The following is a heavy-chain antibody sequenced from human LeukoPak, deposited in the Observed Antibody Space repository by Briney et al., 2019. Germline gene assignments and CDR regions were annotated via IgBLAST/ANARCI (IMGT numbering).Heavy chain of an antibody. V-gene: IGHV3-30-3*01. D-gene: IGHD6-13*01. CDR1: GFAFSSYA. CDR3: ARDQTLGIAAAGPYYFDY. CDR2: ISYDGSNK. Sequence: GGSLRLSCAASGFAFSSYAMHWVRQAPGKGLEWVAVISYDGSNKYYADSVKGRFTISRDNSKNTLYLQMNSLRAEDTAVYYCARDQTLGIAAAGPYYFDYWGQGTLVTVSS. J-gene: IGHJ4*02.